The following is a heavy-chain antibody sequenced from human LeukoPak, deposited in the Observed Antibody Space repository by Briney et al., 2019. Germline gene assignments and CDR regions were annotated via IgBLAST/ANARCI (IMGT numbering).Heavy chain of an antibody. CDR3: ARDPGRSVPQNWFDP. CDR2: INPSGGSA. V-gene: IGHV1-46*01. D-gene: IGHD3-10*01. CDR1: GYTFTSYC. J-gene: IGHJ5*02. Sequence: ASVKVSCKASGYTFTSYCMHWVRQAPGQGLEYMGIINPSGGSASYAPKFQGRVTMTRDTSTSTFYMELSSLRSEDTAVYYCARDPGRSVPQNWFDPWGQGTLVTVSS.